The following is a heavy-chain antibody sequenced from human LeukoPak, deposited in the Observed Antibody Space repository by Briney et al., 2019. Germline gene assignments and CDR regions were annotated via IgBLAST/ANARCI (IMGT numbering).Heavy chain of an antibody. V-gene: IGHV4-59*01. CDR2: IYYSGST. D-gene: IGHD6-13*01. Sequence: PSGTLSLTCTVSGGSISSYYWSWIRQPPGKGLEWIGYIYYSGSTNYNPSLKSRVTISVDTSKNQFSLKLSSVTAADTAVYYCARRGAAATDAFDIWGQGTMVTVPS. J-gene: IGHJ3*02. CDR1: GGSISSYY. CDR3: ARRGAAATDAFDI.